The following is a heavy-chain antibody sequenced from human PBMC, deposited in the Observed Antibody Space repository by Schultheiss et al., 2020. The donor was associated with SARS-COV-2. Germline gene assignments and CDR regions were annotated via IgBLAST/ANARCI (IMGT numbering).Heavy chain of an antibody. J-gene: IGHJ6*03. V-gene: IGHV3-33*08. CDR2: IWYDGSNK. Sequence: GGSLRLSCAASGFTFSSYGMHWVRQAPGKGLEWVAVIWYDGSNKYYADSVKGRFTISRDNSKNTLYLQMNSLRAEDTAVYYCARGRLDYYYMDVWGKGTTVTVSS. D-gene: IGHD3-9*01. CDR3: ARGRLDYYYMDV. CDR1: GFTFSSYG.